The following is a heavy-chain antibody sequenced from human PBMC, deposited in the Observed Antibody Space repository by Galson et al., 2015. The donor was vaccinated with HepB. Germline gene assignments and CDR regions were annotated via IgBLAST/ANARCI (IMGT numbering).Heavy chain of an antibody. CDR3: ARMGCGGWYVGVFDY. CDR2: IDWDDDK. D-gene: IGHD6-19*01. Sequence: PALVKPTQTLTLTCTFSGFSLSTSGMCVSWIRQPPGKALEWLALIDWDDDKYYSTSLKTRLTISKDTSKNQVVLTMTNMDPVDTATYYCARMGCGGWYVGVFDYWGQGTLVTVSS. V-gene: IGHV2-70*01. CDR1: GFSLSTSGMC. J-gene: IGHJ4*02.